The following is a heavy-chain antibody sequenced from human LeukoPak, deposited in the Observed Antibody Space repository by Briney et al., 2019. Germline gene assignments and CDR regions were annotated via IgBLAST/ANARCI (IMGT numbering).Heavy chain of an antibody. CDR3: TRDQTGTTGRGMDV. V-gene: IGHV3-49*04. Sequence: GRSLRLSCTASGFTFGDYAMSWVRQAPGKGLEWVGFIRSKAYGGTTEYAASVEGRFTISRDDSKSIAYLQMNSLKTEDTAVYYCTRDQTGTTGRGMDVWGKGTTVTVSS. J-gene: IGHJ6*04. CDR1: GFTFGDYA. CDR2: IRSKAYGGTT. D-gene: IGHD1-1*01.